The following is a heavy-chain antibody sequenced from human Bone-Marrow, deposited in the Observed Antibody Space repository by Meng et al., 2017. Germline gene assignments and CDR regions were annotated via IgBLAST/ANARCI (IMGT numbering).Heavy chain of an antibody. J-gene: IGHJ4*02. CDR1: GFTFSNYE. D-gene: IGHD6-19*01. CDR3: VRVPRVAASASYFDF. Sequence: GESLKISCAASGFTFSNYEMSWVRQAPGKGLEWVSYISSIVTTIYYADSVRGRFTISRDNAKNSLYLQMNTLRAEDTAVYYCVRVPRVAASASYFDFGGQGTLVTVSS. CDR2: ISSIVTTI. V-gene: IGHV3-48*03.